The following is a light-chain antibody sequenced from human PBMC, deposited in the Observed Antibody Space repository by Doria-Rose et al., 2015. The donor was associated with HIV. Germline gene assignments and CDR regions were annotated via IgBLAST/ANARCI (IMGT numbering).Light chain of an antibody. CDR3: QSYDSRLSVYV. V-gene: IGLV1-40*02. Sequence: QSVVTQPPSVSGAPGPRVAISCTGSSSNIGAGFDVNWYQQFPGTAPQLLIHGNTNRPSAVPDRFSGSKSGTSASLAISGLRAEDEADYYCQSYDSRLSVYVFGTGTKVAVL. J-gene: IGLJ1*01. CDR1: SSNIGAGFD. CDR2: GNT.